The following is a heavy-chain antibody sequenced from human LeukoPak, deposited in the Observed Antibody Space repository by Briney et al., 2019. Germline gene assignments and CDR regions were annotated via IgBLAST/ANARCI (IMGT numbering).Heavy chain of an antibody. Sequence: GGSLRLSCAASGFTFSSYGMHWARQAPGKGLEWVAFIRYDGSNKYYADSVKGRFTISRDNSKNTLYLQMNSLRADDTAVYYCAKDQGGLWYFDYWGQGTLVTVSS. J-gene: IGHJ4*02. CDR3: AKDQGGLWYFDY. D-gene: IGHD5-18*01. CDR2: IRYDGSNK. CDR1: GFTFSSYG. V-gene: IGHV3-30*02.